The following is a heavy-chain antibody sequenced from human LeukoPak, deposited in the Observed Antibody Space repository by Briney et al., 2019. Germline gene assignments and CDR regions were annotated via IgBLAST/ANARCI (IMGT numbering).Heavy chain of an antibody. CDR2: IYYSGST. CDR3: ARDHNQYYYGSGVSGGWFDP. CDR1: GGSISSSSYY. Sequence: SETLSLTCIVSGGSISSSSYYWGWTRQPPGKGLEWIGSIYYSGSTHYNPSLKSRVTISVDMSKNQFSLKLSSVTAADTAVYYCARDHNQYYYGSGVSGGWFDPWGQGTLVSVSS. V-gene: IGHV4-39*07. J-gene: IGHJ5*02. D-gene: IGHD3-10*01.